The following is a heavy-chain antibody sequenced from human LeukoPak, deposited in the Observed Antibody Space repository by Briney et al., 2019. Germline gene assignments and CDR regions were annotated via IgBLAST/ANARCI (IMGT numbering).Heavy chain of an antibody. CDR1: GGSVTSYY. J-gene: IGHJ5*02. CDR3: ARGQGATVPQVGKNWFDP. Sequence: PSETLSLTCAVSGGSVTSYYWSWVRQVPGKGLEWIGYVYYSGTTNYNPSLKSRVTISVDTSKNQFSLRLTSVTAADTAVYYCARGQGATVPQVGKNWFDPWGQGTRVTVSS. V-gene: IGHV4-59*02. CDR2: VYYSGTT. D-gene: IGHD1-26*01.